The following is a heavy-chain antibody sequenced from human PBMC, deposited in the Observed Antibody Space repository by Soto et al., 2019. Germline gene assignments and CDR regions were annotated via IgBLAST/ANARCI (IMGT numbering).Heavy chain of an antibody. Sequence: ASVKVSCKASGYTFTSYDINWVRQATAQGLEGMGWMNPNSGNTGYAQKFQGRVTMTRNTSISTAYMELSSLRSEDTAVYYCARIGYCSSTSCYTAYYYYGMDVWGQGTTVTVSS. J-gene: IGHJ6*02. CDR3: ARIGYCSSTSCYTAYYYYGMDV. CDR2: MNPNSGNT. V-gene: IGHV1-8*01. D-gene: IGHD2-2*02. CDR1: GYTFTSYD.